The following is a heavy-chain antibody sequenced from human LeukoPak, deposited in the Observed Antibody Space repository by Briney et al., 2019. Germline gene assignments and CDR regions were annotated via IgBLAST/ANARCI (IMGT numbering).Heavy chain of an antibody. Sequence: GGSLRLSCAASGFTFSSYGMSWVRQAPGKGLEWVSAISGSGGSTYYADSVKGRFTISRDNSKNTLYLQMNSLRAEDTAVYYCAKSMYASSARFDYWGQGTLVTVSS. CDR2: ISGSGGST. CDR1: GFTFSSYG. V-gene: IGHV3-23*01. D-gene: IGHD2-8*01. J-gene: IGHJ4*02. CDR3: AKSMYASSARFDY.